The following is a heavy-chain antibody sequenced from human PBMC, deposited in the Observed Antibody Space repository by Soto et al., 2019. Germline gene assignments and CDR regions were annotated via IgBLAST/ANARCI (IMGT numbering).Heavy chain of an antibody. CDR2: VYYSGST. CDR3: ARPYSGYCSGGSCHNWFDP. V-gene: IGHV4-39*01. Sequence: LSLTCTVSGGSISSSSYYWGWIRQPPGKGLEWIGSVYYSGSTYYNPSLKSRVTISVDTSKNQFSLKLSSVTAADTAVYYCARPYSGYCSGGSCHNWFDPWGQGTLVTVS. D-gene: IGHD2-15*01. J-gene: IGHJ5*02. CDR1: GGSISSSSYY.